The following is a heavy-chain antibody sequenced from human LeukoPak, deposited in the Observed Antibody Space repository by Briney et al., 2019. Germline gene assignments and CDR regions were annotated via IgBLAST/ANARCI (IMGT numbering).Heavy chain of an antibody. CDR3: ARIHCSSTSCYRGDAFDI. CDR2: IIPIFGTA. D-gene: IGHD2-2*02. Sequence: GASVKVSCKASGGTFSSYAISWVRQAPGQGPEWMGGIIPIFGTANYAQKFQGRVTITTDESTSTAYMELSSLRSEDTAVYYCARIHCSSTSCYRGDAFDIWGQGTMVTVSS. CDR1: GGTFSSYA. V-gene: IGHV1-69*05. J-gene: IGHJ3*02.